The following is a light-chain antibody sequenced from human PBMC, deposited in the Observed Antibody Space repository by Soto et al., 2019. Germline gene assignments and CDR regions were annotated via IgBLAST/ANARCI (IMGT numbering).Light chain of an antibody. Sequence: QSALTQPASVSGSPGQSITISCTGTSSDVGGYNYVSWYQQHPGKAPKLMIYEVSNRPSGVSNRFSGSKSGNTASLTISGVPAEDEGDYCCKSYTTRSPPKVVFGRGTKLTVL. CDR2: EVS. CDR3: KSYTTRSPPKVV. CDR1: SSDVGGYNY. J-gene: IGLJ2*01. V-gene: IGLV2-14*01.